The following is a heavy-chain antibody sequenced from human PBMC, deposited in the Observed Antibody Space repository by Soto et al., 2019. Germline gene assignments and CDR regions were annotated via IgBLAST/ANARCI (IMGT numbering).Heavy chain of an antibody. CDR1: GYTFGNYD. CDR3: ARSNFGSGVYFDY. V-gene: IGHV1-8*01. J-gene: IGHJ4*02. Sequence: ASVKVSCTASGYTFGNYDIYCVRQATGQGLEWMGWMNPNTGDTGYPQKFQGRVTMTRDTSITTAYMEMSSLRSEDTAMYYWARSNFGSGVYFDYWGQG. D-gene: IGHD3-16*01. CDR2: MNPNTGDT.